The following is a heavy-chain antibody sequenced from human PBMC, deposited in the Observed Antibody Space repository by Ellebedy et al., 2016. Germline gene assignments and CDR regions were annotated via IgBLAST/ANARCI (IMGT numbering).Heavy chain of an antibody. CDR3: ARAGIFGVVFDY. D-gene: IGHD3-3*01. Sequence: SETLSLTCTVSGSSISSGDYYWSWIRQPPGKGLEWIGYIYYSGSTYYNPSLKSRVTISVDTSKNQFSLKLSSVTAADTAVYYCARAGIFGVVFDYWGQGTLVTVSS. CDR1: GSSISSGDYY. J-gene: IGHJ4*02. V-gene: IGHV4-30-4*01. CDR2: IYYSGST.